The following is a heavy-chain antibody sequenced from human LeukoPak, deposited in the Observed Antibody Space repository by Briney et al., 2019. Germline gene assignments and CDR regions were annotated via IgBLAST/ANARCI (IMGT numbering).Heavy chain of an antibody. V-gene: IGHV3-23*01. CDR2: ISGSGGST. D-gene: IGHD3-3*01. CDR3: AKDQVGFWSGYAY. J-gene: IGHJ4*02. Sequence: GGSLRLSCAASGFTFSSYAMSWVRQAPGKGLEWVSAISGSGGSTYYADSVKGRFTISRENSKNTLYLQMNSLRAEDTAVYYCAKDQVGFWSGYAYWGQGTLVTVSS. CDR1: GFTFSSYA.